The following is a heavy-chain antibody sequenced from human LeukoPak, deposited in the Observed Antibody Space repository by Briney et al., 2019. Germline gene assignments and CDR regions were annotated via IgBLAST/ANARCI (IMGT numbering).Heavy chain of an antibody. V-gene: IGHV4-30-4*08. CDR3: ARERVYGGNSLDY. CDR2: IYYSGST. J-gene: IGHJ4*02. Sequence: SETLSLTCTVSGGSISSSYYYRGWIRQPPGKGLEWIGYIYYSGSTYYNPSLKSRVTISVDTSKNQFSLKLSSVTAADTAVYYCARERVYGGNSLDYWGQGTLVTVSS. CDR1: GGSISSSYYY. D-gene: IGHD4-23*01.